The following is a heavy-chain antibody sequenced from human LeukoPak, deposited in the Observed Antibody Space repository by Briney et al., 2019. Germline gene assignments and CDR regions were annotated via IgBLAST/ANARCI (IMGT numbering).Heavy chain of an antibody. D-gene: IGHD3-22*01. CDR1: GFTFSSYA. Sequence: PGGSLRLSCAASGFTFSSYAMSWVRQAPGKGLEWVSAISGSGGSTYYADSVKGRFTISRDNSKNTLYLQMNSVRAEDTAVYYCAKDLEDSSGYCYVMYYWGQGTLVTVSS. CDR3: AKDLEDSSGYCYVMYY. CDR2: ISGSGGST. V-gene: IGHV3-23*01. J-gene: IGHJ4*02.